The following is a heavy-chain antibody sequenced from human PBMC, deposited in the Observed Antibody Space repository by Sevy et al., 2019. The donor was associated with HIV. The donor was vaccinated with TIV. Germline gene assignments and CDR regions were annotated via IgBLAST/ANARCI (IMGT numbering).Heavy chain of an antibody. CDR1: GYTFTSYD. J-gene: IGHJ4*02. Sequence: ASVKVSCKASGYTFTSYDINWVRQATGQGLEWMGWMNPNSGNTGYAQKFQGRVTMTRNTSTSTAYMELSSLRSEDTAVYYCARKGYCSSTSCRSFDYWGQGTLVTVSS. D-gene: IGHD2-2*01. CDR3: ARKGYCSSTSCRSFDY. CDR2: MNPNSGNT. V-gene: IGHV1-8*01.